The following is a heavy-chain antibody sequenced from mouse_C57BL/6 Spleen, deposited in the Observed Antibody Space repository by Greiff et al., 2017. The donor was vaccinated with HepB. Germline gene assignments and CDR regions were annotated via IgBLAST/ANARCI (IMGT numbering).Heavy chain of an antibody. CDR1: GYTFTSYW. V-gene: IGHV1-59*01. Sequence: QVQLQQPGAELVRPGTSVKLSCKASGYTFTSYWMHWVKQRPGQGLEWIGVIDPSDSYTNYNQKFKGKATLTVDTSSSTAYMQLSSLTSEDSAVDYCAGMDGYYYFDYWGQGTTLTVSS. D-gene: IGHD2-3*01. CDR3: AGMDGYYYFDY. CDR2: IDPSDSYT. J-gene: IGHJ2*01.